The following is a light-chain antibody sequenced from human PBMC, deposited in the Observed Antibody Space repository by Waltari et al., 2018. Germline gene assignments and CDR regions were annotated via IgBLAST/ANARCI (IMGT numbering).Light chain of an antibody. V-gene: IGKV3-11*01. J-gene: IGKJ4*01. CDR1: QSVSNF. Sequence: EVVLTQSPATLSLSPVERATLSCRASQSVSNFLAWYQQKPGQAPRLLIYEASQRATGIPARFSGSGSGTDFTLTISSLEPEDFAVYYCQQRSNWPPLTFGGGTKVEIK. CDR2: EAS. CDR3: QQRSNWPPLT.